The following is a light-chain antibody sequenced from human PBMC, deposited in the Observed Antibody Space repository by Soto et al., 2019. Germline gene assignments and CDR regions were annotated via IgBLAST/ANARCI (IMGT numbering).Light chain of an antibody. J-gene: IGKJ1*01. CDR1: HPISEY. V-gene: IGKV1-39*01. CDR3: QQSYNTPRT. Sequence: DIQMTQSPSSLSASVGDRVTITCRTIHPISEYLNWYPQKSGKAPSLLSYTSSNLQTSVPSRFSGRGSGTHVPLTVNSLQPEDFATYYCQQSYNTPRTFGQGTKVEI. CDR2: TSS.